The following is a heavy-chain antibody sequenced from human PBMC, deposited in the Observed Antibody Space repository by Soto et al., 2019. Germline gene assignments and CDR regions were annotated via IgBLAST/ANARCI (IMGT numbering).Heavy chain of an antibody. CDR2: IWYDGSNK. Sequence: GGSLRLSCAASGFTFSSYGMHWVRQAPGKGLEWVAVIWYDGSNKYYADSVKGRFTISRDNSKNTLYLQMNSLRAEDTAVYYCARSPRLEPNLFDYWGQGTLVTVSS. CDR3: ARSPRLEPNLFDY. CDR1: GFTFSSYG. V-gene: IGHV3-33*01. J-gene: IGHJ4*02. D-gene: IGHD1-1*01.